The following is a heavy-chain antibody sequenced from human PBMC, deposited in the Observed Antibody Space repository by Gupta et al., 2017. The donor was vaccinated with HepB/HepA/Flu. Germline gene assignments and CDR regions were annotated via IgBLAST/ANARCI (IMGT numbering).Heavy chain of an antibody. V-gene: IGHV3-48*03. CDR2: ISARGSTI. CDR3: VRDPGLYFGEAD. Sequence: EAQMVESGGGLVQPGGSLRLSCATSGFTFSSYDMNWVRQAPGKGLEWVSYISARGSTIYYADSVKGRFTISRDNAKKALYLQMNSLRTEDTAVYYCVRDPGLYFGEADWGQGTLVTVSS. CDR1: GFTFSSYD. J-gene: IGHJ4*02. D-gene: IGHD3-10*01.